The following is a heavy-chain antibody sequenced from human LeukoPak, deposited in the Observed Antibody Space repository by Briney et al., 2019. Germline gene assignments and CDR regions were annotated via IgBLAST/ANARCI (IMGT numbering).Heavy chain of an antibody. CDR2: FDPEDGET. D-gene: IGHD2-2*01. J-gene: IGHJ3*02. CDR3: ATSFVVVPAAQGAFDI. V-gene: IGHV1-24*01. Sequence: AASVKVSCKVSGYTLTELSMHWVRQAPGKGLEWMGGFDPEDGETIYAQKFQGRVTMTEDTSTDTAYMELSSLRSEDTAVYYCATSFVVVPAAQGAFDIWGQGTMVTVSS. CDR1: GYTLTELS.